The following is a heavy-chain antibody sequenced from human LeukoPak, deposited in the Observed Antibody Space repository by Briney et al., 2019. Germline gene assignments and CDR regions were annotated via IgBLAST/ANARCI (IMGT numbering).Heavy chain of an antibody. CDR3: ARDVPSSFGEFPTYADY. CDR1: GFTFSTYW. D-gene: IGHD3-10*01. J-gene: IGHJ4*02. Sequence: GGSLRLSCAASGFTFSTYWMSWVRQAPGKGLEWVANIKQDGSEKYYVDSVKGLFTISRDNAKNSLYLQMNSLRAEDTAVYYCARDVPSSFGEFPTYADYWGQGTLVTVSS. V-gene: IGHV3-7*01. CDR2: IKQDGSEK.